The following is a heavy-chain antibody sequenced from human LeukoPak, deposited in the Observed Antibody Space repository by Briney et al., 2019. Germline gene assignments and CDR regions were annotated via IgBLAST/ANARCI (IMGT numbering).Heavy chain of an antibody. CDR3: ARDHLVRAKYCAFDM. CDR1: GFTLSSFG. D-gene: IGHD2/OR15-2a*01. V-gene: IGHV1-18*01. Sequence: AASVKVSCKASGFTLSSFGVTWLRQAPGQGPEWMGWISGDNTKKKYAQKVQGRVTMTTDTSTSTAYMELRGLRSDDTAVYYCARDHLVRAKYCAFDMWGQGTMVTVSS. J-gene: IGHJ3*02. CDR2: ISGDNTKK.